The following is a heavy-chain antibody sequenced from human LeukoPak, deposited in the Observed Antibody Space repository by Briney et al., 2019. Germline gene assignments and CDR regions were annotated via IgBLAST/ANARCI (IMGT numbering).Heavy chain of an antibody. CDR1: GFTFSSNW. D-gene: IGHD2-2*02. V-gene: IGHV3-7*01. Sequence: GGSLRLSCAASGFTFSSNWRSWVRQAPGKGLEWLAKIKQDGSETCHMDSVKGRFTISRDNAKNSLYLQMNSLRAEDTAVYYCAKYTGYYFDYWGQGILVTVPS. CDR2: IKQDGSET. CDR3: AKYTGYYFDY. J-gene: IGHJ4*02.